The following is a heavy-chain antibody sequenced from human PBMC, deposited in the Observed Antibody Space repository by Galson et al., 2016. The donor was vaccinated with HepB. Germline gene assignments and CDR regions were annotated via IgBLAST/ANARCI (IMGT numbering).Heavy chain of an antibody. Sequence: ETLSLTCAVYGGSFTAHYWTWIRQHPGKGFEWIGDINHGGSTNYNPSLGSRVTISVDASKNQLSLSLSSVTAADTAVYFCARMEKWPTAHTDFWGQGTLVTVSS. D-gene: IGHD5-12*01. V-gene: IGHV4-34*01. CDR1: GGSFTAHY. J-gene: IGHJ4*02. CDR3: ARMEKWPTAHTDF. CDR2: INHGGST.